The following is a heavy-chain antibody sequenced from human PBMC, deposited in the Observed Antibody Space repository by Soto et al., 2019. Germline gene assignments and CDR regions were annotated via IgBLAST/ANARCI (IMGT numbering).Heavy chain of an antibody. CDR2: LYYIGNT. CDR1: NGSISSRSSY. J-gene: IGHJ4*02. V-gene: IGHV4-39*01. Sequence: QLQLQESGSGLVKPSETLSLTCTVSNGSISSRSSYWGWIRQTPGKGLEWIGSLYYIGNTYYNPSLKSRVTISIDTSKTQFSLKLNSVTAADTAVYFCGGQDYGAKGYYFESWGQGTRVTVSS. D-gene: IGHD4-17*01. CDR3: GGQDYGAKGYYFES.